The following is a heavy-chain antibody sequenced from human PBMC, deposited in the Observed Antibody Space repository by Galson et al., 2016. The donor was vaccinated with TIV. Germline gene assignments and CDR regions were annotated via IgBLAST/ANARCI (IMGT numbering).Heavy chain of an antibody. V-gene: IGHV3-23*01. CDR3: AKVPSSGFSYYYGWDV. J-gene: IGHJ6*02. CDR2: ISGSGATT. Sequence: SLRLSCAASGFTFSSHAMTWVRQAPGKGLEWVSAISGSGATTHYADSVKGRFTISRDNSKNTLYVQMDSLRAEDTALYYCAKVPSSGFSYYYGWDVWGQGTTVTGS. D-gene: IGHD3-10*01. CDR1: GFTFSSHA.